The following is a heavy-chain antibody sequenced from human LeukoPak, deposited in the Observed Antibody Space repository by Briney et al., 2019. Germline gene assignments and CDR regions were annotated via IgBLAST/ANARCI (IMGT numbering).Heavy chain of an antibody. V-gene: IGHV1-46*01. Sequence: ASVKVSCKASGYTFTSYYMDWVRQAPGQGLEWMGIINPSGGSTSYAQKFQGRVTMTRDMSTSTVYMELSSLRSEDTAVYYCARDLSRLEADYWGQGTLVTVSS. CDR3: ARDLSRLEADY. CDR2: INPSGGST. D-gene: IGHD6-13*01. CDR1: GYTFTSYY. J-gene: IGHJ4*02.